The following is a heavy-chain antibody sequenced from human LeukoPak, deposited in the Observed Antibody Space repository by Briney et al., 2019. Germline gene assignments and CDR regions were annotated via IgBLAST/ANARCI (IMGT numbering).Heavy chain of an antibody. CDR1: GYTLTELS. D-gene: IGHD3-22*01. V-gene: IGHV1-24*01. J-gene: IGHJ4*02. Sequence: GASVKVSCKVSGYTLTELSIHWVRQAPGKGLEWMGGFDPEDGETIYAQKFQGRVTMTEDTSTDTAYMELSSLRSEDTAVYYCARGDYDSSGYYADYWGQGTLVTVSS. CDR3: ARGDYDSSGYYADY. CDR2: FDPEDGET.